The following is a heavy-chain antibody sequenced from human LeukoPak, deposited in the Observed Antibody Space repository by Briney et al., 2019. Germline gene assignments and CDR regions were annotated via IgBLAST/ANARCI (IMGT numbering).Heavy chain of an antibody. J-gene: IGHJ5*02. CDR1: GGTFSSYA. V-gene: IGHV1-18*01. D-gene: IGHD3-10*01. CDR2: ISAYNGNT. CDR3: ARDPYNDYGSGGGYNWFDP. Sequence: GASVKVSCKASGGTFSSYAISWVRQAPGQGLEWMGWISAYNGNTNYAQKLQGRVTMTTDTSTSTAYMELRSLRSDDTAVYYCARDPYNDYGSGGGYNWFDPWGQGTLVTVSS.